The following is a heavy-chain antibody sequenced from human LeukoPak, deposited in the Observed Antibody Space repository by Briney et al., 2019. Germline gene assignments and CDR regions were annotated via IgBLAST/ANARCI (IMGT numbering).Heavy chain of an antibody. J-gene: IGHJ6*03. D-gene: IGHD5-18*01. CDR2: IYYSGST. CDR1: GGSISSSSYY. CDR3: ARDQAMAPYYYMDV. Sequence: SETLSLTCTVSGGSISSSSYYWSWIRQPPGKGLEWIGYIYYSGSTNYNPSLKSRVTISVDTSKNQFSLKLSSVTAADTAVYYCARDQAMAPYYYMDVWGKGTTVTVSS. V-gene: IGHV4-61*01.